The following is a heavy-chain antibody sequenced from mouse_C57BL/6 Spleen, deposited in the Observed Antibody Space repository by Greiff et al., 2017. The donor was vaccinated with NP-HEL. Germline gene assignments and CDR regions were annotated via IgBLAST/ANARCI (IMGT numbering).Heavy chain of an antibody. Sequence: VQLQQSGAELVKPGASVKISCKASGYAFSSYWMNWVKQRPGKGLEWIGQIYPGDGDTNYNGKFKGKATLTADKSSSTAYMQLSSLTSEDSAVYFCARGVRDYAMDYWGQGTSVTVSS. V-gene: IGHV1-80*01. CDR1: GYAFSSYW. J-gene: IGHJ4*01. D-gene: IGHD2-14*01. CDR3: ARGVRDYAMDY. CDR2: IYPGDGDT.